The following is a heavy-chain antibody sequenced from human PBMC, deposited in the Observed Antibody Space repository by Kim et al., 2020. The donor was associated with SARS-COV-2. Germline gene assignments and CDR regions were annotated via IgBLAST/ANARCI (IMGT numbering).Heavy chain of an antibody. V-gene: IGHV1-69*04. CDR1: GGTFSSYA. J-gene: IGHJ6*02. CDR3: AGEYSSSSLYYYYGMDV. CDR2: IIPILGIA. D-gene: IGHD6-6*01. Sequence: SVKVSCKASGGTFSSYAISWVRQAPGQGLEWMGRIIPILGIANYAQKFQGRVTITADKSTSTAYMELSSLRSEDTAVYYCAGEYSSSSLYYYYGMDVWGQGTTVSGSS.